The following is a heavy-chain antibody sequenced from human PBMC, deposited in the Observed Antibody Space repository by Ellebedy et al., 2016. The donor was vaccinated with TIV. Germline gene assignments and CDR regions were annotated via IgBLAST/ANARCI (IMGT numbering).Heavy chain of an antibody. Sequence: ASVKVSCKASGYTFTGYYMHWVRQAPGQGLEWMGWINPNSGGTNYAQKFQGRVTMTRDTSISTAYMELSRLRSDDTAVYYCATLGPRYCSGGSCYSGLGAVWGQGTTVTVSS. CDR2: INPNSGGT. J-gene: IGHJ6*02. V-gene: IGHV1-2*02. CDR1: GYTFTGYY. D-gene: IGHD2-15*01. CDR3: ATLGPRYCSGGSCYSGLGAV.